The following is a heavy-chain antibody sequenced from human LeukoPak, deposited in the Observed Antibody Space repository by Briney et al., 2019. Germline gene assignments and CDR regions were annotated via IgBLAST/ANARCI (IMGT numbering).Heavy chain of an antibody. CDR2: TSYNGNT. CDR3: ARHSGSGWQALGY. J-gene: IGHJ4*02. D-gene: IGHD6-19*01. CDR1: GYTFSNYG. V-gene: IGHV1-18*04. Sequence: ASVKVSCKASGYTFSNYGISWVRQAPGLGLEWMGWTSYNGNTNYAQKFQDRVTMTTDTSTTTAYMELRSLESDDTAVYYCARHSGSGWQALGYWSQGTLVTVSS.